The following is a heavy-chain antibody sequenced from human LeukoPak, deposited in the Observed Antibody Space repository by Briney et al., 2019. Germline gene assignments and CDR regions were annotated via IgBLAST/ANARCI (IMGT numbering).Heavy chain of an antibody. CDR3: AREGDSPMVDFDY. D-gene: IGHD5-18*01. J-gene: IGHJ4*02. V-gene: IGHV1-2*02. Sequence: ASVKVSCKASGYTFSVEYMYWVRQAPGQGLEWMGWINTKSGDTRYAQKFQGRVTMTRDTSIGTIFMELSGLRSDDTGVYYCAREGDSPMVDFDYWGQGTLVTVSS. CDR2: INTKSGDT. CDR1: GYTFSVEY.